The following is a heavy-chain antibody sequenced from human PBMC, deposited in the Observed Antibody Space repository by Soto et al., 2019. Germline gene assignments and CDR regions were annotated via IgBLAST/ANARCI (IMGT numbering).Heavy chain of an antibody. Sequence: PSETLSLTCTVSGDSISSNSHYWGWIRQPPGKGLESIANIYYDGNTYYNPSLKSRVTISLDTSKNQFSLKLSSVTAADTAVYYCARDPILIAAAGNFGYYGMDVWGQGTTVTVSS. CDR3: ARDPILIAAAGNFGYYGMDV. J-gene: IGHJ6*02. V-gene: IGHV4-39*07. CDR2: IYYDGNT. CDR1: GDSISSNSHY. D-gene: IGHD6-13*01.